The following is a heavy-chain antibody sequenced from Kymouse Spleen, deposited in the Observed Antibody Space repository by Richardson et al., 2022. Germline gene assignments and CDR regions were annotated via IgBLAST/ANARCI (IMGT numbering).Heavy chain of an antibody. CDR1: GFTFSSYW. J-gene: IGHJ5*02. D-gene: IGHD3-22*01. CDR2: INSDGSST. CDR3: ARNYYDSSGYYYVWFDP. Sequence: EVQLVESGGGLVQPGGSLRLSCAASGFTFSSYWMHWVRQAPGKGLVWVSRINSDGSSTSYADSVKGRFTISRDNAKNTLYLQMNSLRAEDTAVYYCARNYYDSSGYYYVWFDPWGQGTLVTVSS. V-gene: IGHV3-74*01.